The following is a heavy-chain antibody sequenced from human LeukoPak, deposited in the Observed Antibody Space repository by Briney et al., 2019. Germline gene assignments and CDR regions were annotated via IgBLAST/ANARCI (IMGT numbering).Heavy chain of an antibody. Sequence: GASVTVSCKASGGTFSSYAISWVRQAPGQGLEWMGGIIPILGTANYAQKFQGRVTITADESTSTAYMELSSLRSEDTAVYYCARGTGLMPYGMDVWGQGTTVTVSS. V-gene: IGHV1-69*01. CDR1: GGTFSSYA. D-gene: IGHD2-2*01. J-gene: IGHJ6*02. CDR2: IIPILGTA. CDR3: ARGTGLMPYGMDV.